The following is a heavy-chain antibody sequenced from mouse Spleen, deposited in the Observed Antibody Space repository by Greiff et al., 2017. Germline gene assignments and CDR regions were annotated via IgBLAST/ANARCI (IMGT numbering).Heavy chain of an antibody. CDR2: ISGGGSYT. CDR1: GFTFSSYG. D-gene: IGHD1-1*01. J-gene: IGHJ3*01. V-gene: IGHV5-9-2*01. CDR3: ARHGITTEWGFAY. Sequence: EVKLVESGGGLVKPGGSLKLSCAASGFTFSSYGMSWVRQTPEKRLEWVATISGGGSYTYYPDSVKGRFTISRDNAKNNLYLQMSSLTSEDTALYYCARHGITTEWGFAYWGQGTLVTVSA.